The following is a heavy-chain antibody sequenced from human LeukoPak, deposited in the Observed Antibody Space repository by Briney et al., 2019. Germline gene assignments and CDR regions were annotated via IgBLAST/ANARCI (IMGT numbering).Heavy chain of an antibody. CDR3: AKDPRRGWFGQFGLDY. V-gene: IGHV3-30*02. Sequence: GGSLRLSCVGSGFTFTNYGMHWVRQAPGKGLEWVAFIRYDGSNRYYADSIKGRFTISRDNSKNTVYLQMNSLRAEDTAVYYCAKDPRRGWFGQFGLDYWGQGTLVTVSS. CDR2: IRYDGSNR. CDR1: GFTFTNYG. D-gene: IGHD3-10*01. J-gene: IGHJ4*02.